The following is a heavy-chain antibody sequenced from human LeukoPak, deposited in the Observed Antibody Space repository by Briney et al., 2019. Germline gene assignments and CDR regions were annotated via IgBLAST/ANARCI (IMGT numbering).Heavy chain of an antibody. V-gene: IGHV3-23*01. CDR1: GFTVSSNY. J-gene: IGHJ4*02. Sequence: PGGSLRLSCAASGFTVSSNYMSWVRQAPGKGLEWVSAISGSGGSTYYADSVKGRFTISRDNSKNTLYLQMNSLRAEDTAVYYCAKPLGSSGWYYFDYWGQGTLVTVSS. D-gene: IGHD6-19*01. CDR3: AKPLGSSGWYYFDY. CDR2: ISGSGGST.